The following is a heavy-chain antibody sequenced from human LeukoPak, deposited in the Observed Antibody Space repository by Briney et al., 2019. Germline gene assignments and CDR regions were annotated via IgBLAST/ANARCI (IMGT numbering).Heavy chain of an antibody. D-gene: IGHD3-10*01. Sequence: ASVKVSCKASGYTFTNYYIHWVRQAPGQGLEWMGMINPSGGRTTYAKKFQGRVTMTRDTSTNTVYTELSSLRSDDTAVYYCARDYYGGHDLYNFDFWGQGTRVIVSS. J-gene: IGHJ4*02. CDR1: GYTFTNYY. CDR3: ARDYYGGHDLYNFDF. CDR2: INPSGGRT. V-gene: IGHV1-46*01.